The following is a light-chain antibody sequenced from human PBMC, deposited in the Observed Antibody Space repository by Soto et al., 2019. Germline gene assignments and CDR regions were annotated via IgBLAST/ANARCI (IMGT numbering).Light chain of an antibody. CDR1: QTIFSW. Sequence: DIQMTQSPSTLSASVGDRVTITCRASQTIFSWLAWYQQKPGTPPKLLIYKASTLQSGIPSRFSGSRCGTEFTLTNSSLQPDAIAHYYCQQYHSYSRTLGQGTKVEFK. J-gene: IGKJ1*01. CDR3: QQYHSYSRT. CDR2: KAS. V-gene: IGKV1-5*03.